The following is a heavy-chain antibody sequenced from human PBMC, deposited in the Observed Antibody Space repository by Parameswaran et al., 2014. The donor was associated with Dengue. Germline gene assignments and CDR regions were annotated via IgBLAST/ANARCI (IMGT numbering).Heavy chain of an antibody. CDR2: IYHSGST. D-gene: IGHD2-2*01. CDR3: ARHRPAAIYMLDY. Sequence: RWIRQPPGKGLEWIGYIYHSGSTNYNPSLKSRVTISVDTSKNQFSLKLSSVTAADTAVYYCARHRPAAIYMLDYWGQGTLVTVSS. J-gene: IGHJ4*02. V-gene: IGHV4-59*08.